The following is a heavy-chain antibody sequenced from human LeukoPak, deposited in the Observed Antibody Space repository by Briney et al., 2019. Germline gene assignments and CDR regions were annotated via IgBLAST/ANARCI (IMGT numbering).Heavy chain of an antibody. CDR3: AKEPYTIRSVAAPDAFDM. J-gene: IGHJ3*02. CDR1: GGTFTSYA. V-gene: IGHV1-69*06. D-gene: IGHD6-6*01. Sequence: ASVKVSCKASGGTFTSYAINWVRQAPGQGLEWMGGIIPIFGTTSYAQKFQGRVTITADKSTSTADMELSSLRSEDTAVYYCAKEPYTIRSVAAPDAFDMWGQGTMVTVSS. CDR2: IIPIFGTT.